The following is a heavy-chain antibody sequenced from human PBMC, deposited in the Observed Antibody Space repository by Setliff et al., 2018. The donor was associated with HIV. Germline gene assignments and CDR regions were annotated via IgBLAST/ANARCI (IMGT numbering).Heavy chain of an antibody. J-gene: IGHJ6*03. CDR3: AREIQNCGGNHYYCYMDV. CDR1: GFNLNTYW. CDR2: IKQDGSEK. D-gene: IGHD2-15*01. Sequence: PGGSLRLSCAASGFNLNTYWMTWVRQAPGRGLEWVAIIKQDGSEKYYVDSVKGRFTISRDNAKNSLYLQMNSLRAEDTAVYYCAREIQNCGGNHYYCYMDVWGKGTTVTVSS. V-gene: IGHV3-7*03.